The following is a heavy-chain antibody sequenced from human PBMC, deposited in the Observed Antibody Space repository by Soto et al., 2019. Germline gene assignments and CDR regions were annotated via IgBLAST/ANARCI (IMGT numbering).Heavy chain of an antibody. CDR3: ARSYSSGWEFDY. CDR1: GFTLSSYM. CDR2: ISNSGSSI. V-gene: IGHV3-48*03. J-gene: IGHJ4*02. D-gene: IGHD6-19*01. Sequence: GGSLRLSCAASGFTLSSYMMNWVRQAPGQGLEWISYISNSGSSIDYADSVKGRFTVSRDNAQNSLSLKLNSLRVEDTAVYYCARSYSSGWEFDYWGQGTQVTVSS.